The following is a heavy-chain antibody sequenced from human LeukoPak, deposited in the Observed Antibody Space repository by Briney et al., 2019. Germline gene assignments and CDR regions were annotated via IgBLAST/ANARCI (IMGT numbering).Heavy chain of an antibody. J-gene: IGHJ5*02. CDR1: GDSVSSNSAA. CDR3: ARRLTQYDCFDP. Sequence: SQTLSLTCAISGDSVSSNSAAWNWIRQSPSRGLEWLGRTYYRSKWYNDYAVSVRGRITVNPDTSKSQFSLHLNSVTPEDTAVYYCARRLTQYDCFDPWGQGILVTVSS. V-gene: IGHV6-1*01. D-gene: IGHD2-2*01. CDR2: TYYRSKWYN.